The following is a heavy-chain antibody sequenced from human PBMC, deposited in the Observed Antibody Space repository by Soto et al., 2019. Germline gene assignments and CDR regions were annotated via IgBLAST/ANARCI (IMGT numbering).Heavy chain of an antibody. J-gene: IGHJ6*02. CDR1: GYSFPTYW. V-gene: IGHV5-51*01. CDR3: ARHVYSSSKDYYYYVMDV. CDR2: IYPGDSGT. Sequence: GESLKISCKGSGYSFPTYWIGWVRQMPGKGLEWMGIIYPGDSGTRYSPSFQGQVTISADKSISTAYLQWSSLKASDTAMYYCARHVYSSSKDYYYYVMDVWGQGTTVTGS. D-gene: IGHD6-6*01.